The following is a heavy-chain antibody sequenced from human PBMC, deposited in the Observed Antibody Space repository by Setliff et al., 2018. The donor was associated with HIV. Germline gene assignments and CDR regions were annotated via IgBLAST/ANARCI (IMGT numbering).Heavy chain of an antibody. D-gene: IGHD4-4*01. J-gene: IGHJ5*02. CDR1: GGSIGVDC. V-gene: IGHV4-4*09. Sequence: SETLSLTCTVSGGSIGVDCWRWIRQPPGKGLEWIGYIYSNGITRYNPSLKSRVAMSVDTANNHFSLMLTSLTVADTAVYYCVRQDVSRGTWPDYISSWGQGLLVTVSS. CDR3: VRQDVSRGTWPDYISS. CDR2: IYSNGIT.